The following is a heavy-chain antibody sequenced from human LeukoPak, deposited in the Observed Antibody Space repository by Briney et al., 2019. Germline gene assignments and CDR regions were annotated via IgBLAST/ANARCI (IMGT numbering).Heavy chain of an antibody. J-gene: IGHJ5*02. CDR3: ARGAGTYPNWFDP. Sequence: PSESLSLTCTVSGASVSGGSYYWSWIRQPPGKGLEWIGYIYYSGSTNYNPSLKSRVTISVDTSKNQFSLKLSSVTAADTAVYYCARGAGTYPNWFDPWGQGTLVTVSS. CDR2: IYYSGST. CDR1: GASVSGGSYY. V-gene: IGHV4-61*01. D-gene: IGHD3-10*01.